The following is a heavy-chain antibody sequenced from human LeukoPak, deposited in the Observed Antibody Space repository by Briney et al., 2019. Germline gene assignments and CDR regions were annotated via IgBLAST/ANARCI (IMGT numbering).Heavy chain of an antibody. CDR3: ARVPSRTYYYDRSGYEVDY. CDR1: GGTFSSYA. Sequence: GASVKVSCKASGGTFSSYAISWVRQAPGQGLEWMGRIIPILGIANYAQKFQGRVTITADKSTSTAYMERSSLRSEDTAVYYCARVPSRTYYYDRSGYEVDYWGQGTLVTVSS. D-gene: IGHD3-22*01. V-gene: IGHV1-69*04. J-gene: IGHJ4*02. CDR2: IIPILGIA.